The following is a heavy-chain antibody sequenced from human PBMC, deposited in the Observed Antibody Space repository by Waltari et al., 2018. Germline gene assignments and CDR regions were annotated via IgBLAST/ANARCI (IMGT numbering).Heavy chain of an antibody. V-gene: IGHV4-38-2*02. CDR3: ARDDYGDPPFGY. Sequence: QVQLQESGPGLVKPSETLSLPCTVSGYSISSGYYWGWIRQPPGKGLEWIGSIYHSGSTYYNPSLKSRVTISVDTSKNQFSLKLSSVTAADTAVYYCARDDYGDPPFGYWGQGTLVTVSS. J-gene: IGHJ4*02. D-gene: IGHD4-17*01. CDR2: IYHSGST. CDR1: GYSISSGYY.